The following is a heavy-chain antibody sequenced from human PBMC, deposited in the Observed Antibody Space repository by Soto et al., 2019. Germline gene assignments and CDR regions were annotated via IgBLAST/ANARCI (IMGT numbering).Heavy chain of an antibody. V-gene: IGHV3-15*01. CDR1: GFTFSNAW. J-gene: IGHJ4*02. CDR3: TTDDPGTYLWFGELLEFDY. CDR2: IKSKTDGGTT. Sequence: GGSLRLSCAASGFTFSNAWMSWVRQAPGKGLEWVGRIKSKTDGGTTDYAAPVKGRFTISRDDSKNTLYLQMNSLKTEDTAVYYCTTDDPGTYLWFGELLEFDYWGQGTLVTVSS. D-gene: IGHD3-10*01.